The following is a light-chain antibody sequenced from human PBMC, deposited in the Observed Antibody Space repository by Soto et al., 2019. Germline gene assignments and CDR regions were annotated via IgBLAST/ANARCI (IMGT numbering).Light chain of an antibody. Sequence: EIVLSQSPATLSLSPEERATLSCRAIQSVSSSLAWYQQKPGQAPRLLIYDASNRATGIPARFSGSGSGTDFTLTISSLEPEDFAVYYCQQRSNWPRALTFGGGTKVDIK. CDR2: DAS. J-gene: IGKJ4*01. CDR1: QSVSSS. V-gene: IGKV3-11*01. CDR3: QQRSNWPRALT.